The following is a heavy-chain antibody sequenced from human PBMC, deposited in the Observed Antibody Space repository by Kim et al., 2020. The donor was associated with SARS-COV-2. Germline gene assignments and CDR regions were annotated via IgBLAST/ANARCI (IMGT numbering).Heavy chain of an antibody. Sequence: SETLSLTCAVYGGSFSGYHWSWVRQPPGKGLDWIGVVNHSGSINSNPSLKSRVTISIDTSKNQFSLKLTSVTAADTCFYYCARGRAGVVPSPILGTGPHYYYFIMDVWGQGTTVTVSS. D-gene: IGHD3-10*01. CDR1: GGSFSGYH. J-gene: IGHJ6*02. CDR3: ARGRAGVVPSPILGTGPHYYYFIMDV. CDR2: VNHSGSI. V-gene: IGHV4-34*01.